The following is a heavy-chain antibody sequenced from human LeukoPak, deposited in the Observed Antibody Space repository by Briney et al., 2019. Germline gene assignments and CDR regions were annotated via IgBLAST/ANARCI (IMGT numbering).Heavy chain of an antibody. V-gene: IGHV3-48*01. CDR2: ISSSSSTI. D-gene: IGHD3-9*01. J-gene: IGHJ3*02. CDR1: GLTFSSYG. CDR3: AKGPVLRYFDWLPWGAFDI. Sequence: GGSLRLSCAASGLTFSSYGMNWVRQAPGKGLEWVSYISSSSSTIYYADSVKGRFTISRDNSKNTLYLQMNSLRAEDTAVYYCAKGPVLRYFDWLPWGAFDIWGQGTMVTVSS.